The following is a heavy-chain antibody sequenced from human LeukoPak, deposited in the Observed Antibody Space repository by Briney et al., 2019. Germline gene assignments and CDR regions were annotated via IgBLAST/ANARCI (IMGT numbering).Heavy chain of an antibody. CDR1: GGSISSGSYY. CDR3: QGIFWGLKYYFDY. Sequence: SETLSLTCTVSGGSISSGSYYWSWIRQPAGKGLEWIGRIYTSGSTNYNPSLKSRVTISVDTSKNQFSLKLSSVTAADTAVYYCQGIFWGLKYYFDYWGQGTLVTVSS. J-gene: IGHJ4*02. V-gene: IGHV4-61*02. CDR2: IYTSGST. D-gene: IGHD2-15*01.